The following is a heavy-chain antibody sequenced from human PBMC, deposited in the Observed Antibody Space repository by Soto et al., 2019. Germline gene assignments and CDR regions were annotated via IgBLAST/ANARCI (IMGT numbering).Heavy chain of an antibody. Sequence: PGGSLRLSCAAFGFTFSSTVMSRVRQAPGKGLEWVSAIKGSGDNTYYADSVKGRFSISRDNSKNMLYLQMNSLRAEDTAIYYYAKGAYYDFWSGYTAFDCWGQGTLVTVSS. V-gene: IGHV3-23*01. J-gene: IGHJ4*02. D-gene: IGHD3-3*01. CDR3: AKGAYYDFWSGYTAFDC. CDR2: IKGSGDNT. CDR1: GFTFSSTV.